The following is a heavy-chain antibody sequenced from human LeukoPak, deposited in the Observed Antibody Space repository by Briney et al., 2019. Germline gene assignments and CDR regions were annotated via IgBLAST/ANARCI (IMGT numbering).Heavy chain of an antibody. D-gene: IGHD2-21*01. J-gene: IGHJ4*02. V-gene: IGHV1-46*01. CDR3: ARVPAVISALWDY. CDR2: INPSGGST. Sequence: ASVKVSCKASGYTFTSYYMHWVRQAPGQGLEWMGIINPSGGSTSYAQKFQGRLAITRDTSASTAYMELSSLRSEDTAVYYCARVPAVISALWDYWGQGTLVTVSS. CDR1: GYTFTSYY.